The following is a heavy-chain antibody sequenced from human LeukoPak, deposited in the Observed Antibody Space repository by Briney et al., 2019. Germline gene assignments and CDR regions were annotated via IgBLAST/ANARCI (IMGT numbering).Heavy chain of an antibody. CDR2: IYYSGST. J-gene: IGHJ6*03. CDR1: GGSISSYY. D-gene: IGHD3-10*01. CDR3: ARESRYYGSGSFSSYYYMDV. Sequence: SETLSLTCTVSGGSISSYYWNWIRQPPGKGLEWMGYIYYSGSTNYNPSLKSRVTISVDTSKNQFSLKLSSVTAADTAVYYCARESRYYGSGSFSSYYYMDVWGKGTTVTVSS. V-gene: IGHV4-59*01.